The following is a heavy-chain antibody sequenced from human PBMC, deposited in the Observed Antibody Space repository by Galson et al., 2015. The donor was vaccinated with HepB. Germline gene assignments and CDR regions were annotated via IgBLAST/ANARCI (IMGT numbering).Heavy chain of an antibody. V-gene: IGHV3-23*01. D-gene: IGHD2-15*01. CDR3: AKGSGETWYYFDT. Sequence: SLRLSCAGSGLSFSHYAMRWVRQAPGEGLEWIAAISGSGGWTYYADSAKDRFTISRDSSKSTLFLQVNSLGAEDAAIYYCAKGSGETWYYFDTWGQGTLVTVSS. CDR1: GLSFSHYA. J-gene: IGHJ4*02. CDR2: ISGSGGWT.